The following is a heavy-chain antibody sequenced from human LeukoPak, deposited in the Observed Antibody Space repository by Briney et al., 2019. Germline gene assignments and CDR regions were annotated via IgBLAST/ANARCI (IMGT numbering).Heavy chain of an antibody. D-gene: IGHD3-22*01. J-gene: IGHJ5*02. CDR2: ISYDGSNK. V-gene: IGHV3-30*04. CDR1: GFTFSSYA. Sequence: GGSLRLSCAASGFTFSSYAMHWVRQAPGKGLEWVAVISYDGSNKYYADSVKGRFTISRDNSKNTLYLQMNSLRAEDTAVYYCARPPFPHYYDSSGYSFSNWFDPWGQGTLVTVSS. CDR3: ARPPFPHYYDSSGYSFSNWFDP.